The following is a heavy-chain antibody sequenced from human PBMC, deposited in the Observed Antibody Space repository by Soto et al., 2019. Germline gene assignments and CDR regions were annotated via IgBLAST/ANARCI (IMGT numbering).Heavy chain of an antibody. J-gene: IGHJ6*01. Sequence: TGGSLRLSCAGSGFTFSGYWMPWVRQAPGKGPVWVSRLNPNGTFTTNADSVKGRFTISIDNAKNTVYLQMNSLRAEDTAVYYCERTLEQDQWGFGMDVGGQGSTVAVS. CDR2: LNPNGTFT. CDR1: GFTFSGYW. CDR3: ERTLEQDQWGFGMDV. D-gene: IGHD1-26*01. V-gene: IGHV3-74*01.